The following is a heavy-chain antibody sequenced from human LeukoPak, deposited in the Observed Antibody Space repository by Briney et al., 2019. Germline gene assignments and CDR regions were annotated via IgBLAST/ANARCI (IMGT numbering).Heavy chain of an antibody. V-gene: IGHV4-59*01. Sequence: PSETLSLTCTVSGGSISSYYWSWIRQPPGKGREWIGYIYYRGSNKYNHSLKRRDPLSVDKYTHQFHLKLSSVTAADPAVYYCARDAGQIAAAGAFDIWGQGTMVTVSS. D-gene: IGHD6-13*01. CDR3: ARDAGQIAAAGAFDI. CDR1: GGSISSYY. CDR2: IYYRGSN. J-gene: IGHJ3*02.